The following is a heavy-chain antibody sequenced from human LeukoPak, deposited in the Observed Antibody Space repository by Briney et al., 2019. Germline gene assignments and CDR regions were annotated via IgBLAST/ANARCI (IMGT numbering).Heavy chain of an antibody. V-gene: IGHV3-33*01. CDR2: IWYDGNNK. D-gene: IGHD3-16*02. CDR3: ATLGTDRDY. J-gene: IGHJ4*02. Sequence: PGGSLRLSCAASGFTFSSYGMHWVRQAPGKGLEWVALIWYDGNNKYYADSVKGRFTISRDNSKNTLYLQLNSLRAEDTAVYYCATLGTDRDYWGQGTLVTVSS. CDR1: GFTFSSYG.